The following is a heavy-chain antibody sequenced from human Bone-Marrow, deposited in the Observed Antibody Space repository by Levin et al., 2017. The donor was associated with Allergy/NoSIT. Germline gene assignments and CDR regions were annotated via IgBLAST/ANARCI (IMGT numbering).Heavy chain of an antibody. CDR2: VSHSGIT. CDR3: ATCGDDCIDVFGI. D-gene: IGHD2-21*02. Sequence: SCTVSGGSISSGVYFWSWIRQLPGKGLEWIGYVSHSGITFYNQSLKSRVTISGDTSKNLFSLNLSSVTAADTAVYYCATCGDDCIDVFGIWGQGTMVTVSS. V-gene: IGHV4-31*03. J-gene: IGHJ3*02. CDR1: GGSISSGVYF.